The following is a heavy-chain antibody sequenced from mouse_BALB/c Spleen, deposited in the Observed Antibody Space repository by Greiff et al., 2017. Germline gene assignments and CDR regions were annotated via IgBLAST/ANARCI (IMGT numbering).Heavy chain of an antibody. V-gene: IGHV1-77*01. CDR2: IYPGSGNT. D-gene: IGHD1-1*01. CDR3: ARSDGSSSWFAY. J-gene: IGHJ3*01. CDR1: GYTFTDYY. Sequence: VQRVESGAELARPGASVKLSCKASGYTFTDYYINWVKQRTGQGLEWIGEIYPGSGNTYYNEKFKGKATLTADKSSSTAYMQLSSLTSEDSAVYFCARSDGSSSWFAYWGQGTLVTVSA.